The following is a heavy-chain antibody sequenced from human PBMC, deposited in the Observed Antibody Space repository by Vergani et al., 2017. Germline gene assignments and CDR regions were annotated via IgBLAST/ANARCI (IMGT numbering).Heavy chain of an antibody. J-gene: IGHJ4*02. D-gene: IGHD3-22*01. V-gene: IGHV3-30*18. CDR2: ISYDGSNK. CDR1: GFTFSSYG. CDR3: AKDRSGYYSLGGDXFDY. Sequence: QVQLVESGGGVVQPGRSLRLSCAASGFTFSSYGMHWVRQAPGKGLEWVAVISYDGSNKYYADSVKGRFTISRDNSKNTLYLQMNSLRAEDTAVYYCAKDRSGYYSLGGDXFDYWGQGTLVTVSS.